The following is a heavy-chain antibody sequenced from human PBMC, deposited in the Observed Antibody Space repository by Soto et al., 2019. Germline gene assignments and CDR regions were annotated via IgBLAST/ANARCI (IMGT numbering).Heavy chain of an antibody. V-gene: IGHV4-61*08. CDR1: GGSANSDDYY. Sequence: PSETLSLTCTVSGGSANSDDYYWSWIRQPPGKGLEWIGYIFYTGRTNYNPSLASRVTISLDTSTNQFSLRLSSVTAADTAVFYCAREFSNSPEAFDYWGQGALVTVSS. D-gene: IGHD1-1*01. CDR2: IFYTGRT. J-gene: IGHJ4*02. CDR3: AREFSNSPEAFDY.